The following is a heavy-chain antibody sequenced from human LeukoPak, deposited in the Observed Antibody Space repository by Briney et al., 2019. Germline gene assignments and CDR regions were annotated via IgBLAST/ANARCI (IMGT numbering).Heavy chain of an antibody. Sequence: GGSLRISCEASGFSFSSYGMGWVRQAPGKRLEWVSTIRTSAEHIYYADSVKGRFTISRDNSKNTVYLQMNSLRAEDTAVYYCAKYYYGSGSSPLNFDYWGQGTLVTVSS. D-gene: IGHD3-10*01. V-gene: IGHV3-23*01. J-gene: IGHJ4*02. CDR3: AKYYYGSGSSPLNFDY. CDR1: GFSFSSYG. CDR2: IRTSAEHI.